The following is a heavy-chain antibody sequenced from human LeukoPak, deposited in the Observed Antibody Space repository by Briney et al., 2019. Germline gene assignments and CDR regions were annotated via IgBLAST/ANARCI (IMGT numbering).Heavy chain of an antibody. CDR2: IYYSGST. J-gene: IGHJ5*02. Sequence: SETLYLTCTVSGGSISSSSYYWGWIRQPPGKGLEWIGSIYYSGSTYYNPSLKSRVTISVDTSKNQFSLKLSSVTAADTAVYYCARNYYDFWSGRPPFDPWGQGTLVTVSS. CDR1: GGSISSSSYY. V-gene: IGHV4-39*07. CDR3: ARNYYDFWSGRPPFDP. D-gene: IGHD3-3*01.